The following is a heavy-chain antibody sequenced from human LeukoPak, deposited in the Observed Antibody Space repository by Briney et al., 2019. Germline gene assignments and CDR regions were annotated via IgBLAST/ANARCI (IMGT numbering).Heavy chain of an antibody. Sequence: GGSLRLSCAASGFTFSSYGMHWVRQAPGKGLEWVAVISYDGSNKYYADSVKGRFTISRDNPKNTLYLQMNSLRAEDTAVYYCAKDGQMATITTHFDYWGQGTLVTVSS. CDR1: GFTFSSYG. CDR3: AKDGQMATITTHFDY. V-gene: IGHV3-30*18. J-gene: IGHJ4*02. D-gene: IGHD5-24*01. CDR2: ISYDGSNK.